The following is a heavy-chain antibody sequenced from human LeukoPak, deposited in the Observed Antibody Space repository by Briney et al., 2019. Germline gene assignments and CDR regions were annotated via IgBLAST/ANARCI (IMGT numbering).Heavy chain of an antibody. CDR1: GGTFSSYA. CDR2: IIPIFGTA. CDR3: AREGSSAYAWFDP. J-gene: IGHJ5*02. V-gene: IGHV1-69*05. D-gene: IGHD3-22*01. Sequence: ASVKVSCKASGGTFSSYAISWARQAPGQGLEWMGGIIPIFGTANYAQKFQGRVTITTDESTSTAYMELSSLRSEDTAVYYCAREGSSAYAWFDPWGQGTLVTVSS.